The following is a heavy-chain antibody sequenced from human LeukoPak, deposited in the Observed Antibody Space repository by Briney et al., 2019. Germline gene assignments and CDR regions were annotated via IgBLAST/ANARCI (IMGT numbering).Heavy chain of an antibody. CDR1: GGTFSSYA. CDR2: VIPIFGTA. CDR3: ARKYCSGGSCQINNWFDP. J-gene: IGHJ5*02. D-gene: IGHD2-15*01. V-gene: IGHV1-69*01. Sequence: SVKVSCKASGGTFSSYAISWVRQAPGQGLEWMGGVIPIFGTANYAQKSQGRVTITADESTSTAYMELSSLRSEDTAVYYCARKYCSGGSCQINNWFDPWGQGTLVTVSS.